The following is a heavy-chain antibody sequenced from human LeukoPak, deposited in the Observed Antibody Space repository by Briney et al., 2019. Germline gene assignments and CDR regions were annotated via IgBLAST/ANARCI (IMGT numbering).Heavy chain of an antibody. CDR1: GFTFGDYA. D-gene: IGHD5-24*01. V-gene: IGHV3-49*04. CDR2: IRSRAYGATS. J-gene: IGHJ4*02. Sequence: PGGSLRLSCTTSGFTFGDYAMNWVRQAPGKGLEWVTFIRSRAYGATSEYAASVKGRFTISRDDSKSIAYLQMSSLETEDTAVYYCTRVNGYNNYDYWGQGTLVTVSS. CDR3: TRVNGYNNYDY.